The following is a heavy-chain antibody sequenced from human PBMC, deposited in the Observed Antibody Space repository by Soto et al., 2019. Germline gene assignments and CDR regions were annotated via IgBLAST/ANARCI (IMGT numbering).Heavy chain of an antibody. D-gene: IGHD2-2*01. Sequence: KASETLSLTCTVSGGSISSGDYYWSWIRQPPGKGLEWIGYIYYSGSTYYNPSLKSRVTISVDTSTNQFSLNLRSVTAADTAVYYCTKGYCMSTTCYRSWFDPWGQGTLVTVSS. CDR2: IYYSGST. CDR1: GGSISSGDYY. V-gene: IGHV4-30-4*01. J-gene: IGHJ5*02. CDR3: TKGYCMSTTCYRSWFDP.